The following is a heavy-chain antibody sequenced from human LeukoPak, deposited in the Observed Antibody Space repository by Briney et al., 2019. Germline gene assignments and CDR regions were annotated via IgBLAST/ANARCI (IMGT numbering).Heavy chain of an antibody. CDR1: GGSISSSSYY. CDR3: ASYYYDSSGYFGFDY. CDR2: IYTSGST. V-gene: IGHV4-61*02. J-gene: IGHJ4*02. D-gene: IGHD3-22*01. Sequence: PSETLSLTCTVSGGSISSSSYYWSWIRQPAGKGLEWIGRIYTSGSTNYNPSPKSRVTMSVDTSKNQFSLKLSSVTAADTAVYYCASYYYDSSGYFGFDYWGQGTLVTVSS.